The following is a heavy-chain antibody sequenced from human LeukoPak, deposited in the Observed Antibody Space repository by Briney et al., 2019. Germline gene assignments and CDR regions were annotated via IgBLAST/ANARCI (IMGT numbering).Heavy chain of an antibody. D-gene: IGHD5-18*01. CDR1: GFTFSSYS. V-gene: IGHV3-21*01. CDR3: ARRDTAMVRYAFDI. CDR2: ISSSSSYI. Sequence: PGGSLRLSCAASGFTFSSYSMNWVRQAPGKGLEWVSSISSSSSYIYYADSVKGRFTISRDNAKNSLYLQMNSLRAEDTAVYYCARRDTAMVRYAFDIWGQGTMVTVSS. J-gene: IGHJ3*02.